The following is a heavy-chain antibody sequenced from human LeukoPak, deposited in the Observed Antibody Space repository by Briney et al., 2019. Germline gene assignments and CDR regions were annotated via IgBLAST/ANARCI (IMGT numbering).Heavy chain of an antibody. CDR3: ARIGTGSHSCFDY. CDR2: IDWDDDK. V-gene: IGHV2-70*11. D-gene: IGHD1-1*01. J-gene: IGHJ4*02. CDR1: RFSRSTSGMC. Sequence: SGPALFKPTQTLTLTSTCSRFSRSTSGMCVSWIRQPPGKALEWLARIDWDDDKYYSTSLKTRLTISKDNSKNQVVLTMTTMDLLDTATYYCARIGTGSHSCFDYWGQGTLVTVSS.